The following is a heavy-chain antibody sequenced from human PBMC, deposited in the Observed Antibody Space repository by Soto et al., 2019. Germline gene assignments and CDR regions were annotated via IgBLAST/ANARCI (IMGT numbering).Heavy chain of an antibody. CDR3: ARGDGYIFDL. CDR2: MNPNSGNT. V-gene: IGHV1-8*01. D-gene: IGHD5-12*01. CDR1: GYSFTSYD. J-gene: IGHJ4*02. Sequence: ASVKVSCKASGYSFTSYDINWVRQATGQGLEWMGWMNPNSGNTGYAQKFQGRVTMTRNTSISTAYMELSSLRSDDTAVYSCARGDGYIFDLWGQGTLVTVSS.